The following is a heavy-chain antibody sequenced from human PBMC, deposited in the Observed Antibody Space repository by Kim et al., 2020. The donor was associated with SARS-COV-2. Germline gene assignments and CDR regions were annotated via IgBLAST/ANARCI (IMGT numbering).Heavy chain of an antibody. Sequence: DSVKGRFTISRDNSKNTLYLQMNSLRAEDTAVYYCAKSRQYYDSSGYYSDWGQGTLVTVSS. D-gene: IGHD3-22*01. V-gene: IGHV3-23*01. J-gene: IGHJ4*02. CDR3: AKSRQYYDSSGYYSD.